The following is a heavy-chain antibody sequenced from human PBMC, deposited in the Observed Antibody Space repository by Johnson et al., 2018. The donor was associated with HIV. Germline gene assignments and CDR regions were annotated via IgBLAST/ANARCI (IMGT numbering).Heavy chain of an antibody. J-gene: IGHJ3*02. Sequence: QMLLVESGGGVVQPGRPLRLSCAASVFTFSRYPMHWVRQAPGKGLEWLAFISYDGSNKYYADSVKGRFTISRDNSKNTLYLQMNSLRAEDTAVYYCARAKGVGIVVATWGAFDIGGQGTMVTVSS. V-gene: IGHV3-30*04. CDR2: ISYDGSNK. CDR3: ARAKGVGIVVATWGAFDI. CDR1: VFTFSRYP. D-gene: IGHD3-22*01.